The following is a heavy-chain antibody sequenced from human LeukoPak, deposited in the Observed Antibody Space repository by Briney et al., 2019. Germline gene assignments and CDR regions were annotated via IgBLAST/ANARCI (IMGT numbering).Heavy chain of an antibody. J-gene: IGHJ4*02. Sequence: PGGSLRLSCAASGFTFSSYGMHWVRQAPGKGLEWVAVIWYDGSNKYYADSVKGRFTISRDNSKNTLYLQMNSLRAEDTAVYYCAREYSSSSPFDYWGQGTLVTVSS. V-gene: IGHV3-33*01. CDR1: GFTFSSYG. CDR3: AREYSSSSPFDY. D-gene: IGHD6-6*01. CDR2: IWYDGSNK.